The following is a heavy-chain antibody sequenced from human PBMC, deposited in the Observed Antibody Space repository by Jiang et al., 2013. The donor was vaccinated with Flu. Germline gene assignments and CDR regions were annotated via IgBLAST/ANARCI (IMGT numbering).Heavy chain of an antibody. CDR1: SYA. J-gene: IGHJ6*03. D-gene: IGHD1-26*01. CDR2: VIPIFSTA. Sequence: SYAFSWVRQAPGQGLEWLEGVIPIFSTATYAQKFQGRVTITADEATTTVHMELNSLRSEDTAVYYCARGRFSHYYYMHLWGKGTSVSVSS. V-gene: IGHV1-69*01. CDR3: ARGRFSHYYYMHL.